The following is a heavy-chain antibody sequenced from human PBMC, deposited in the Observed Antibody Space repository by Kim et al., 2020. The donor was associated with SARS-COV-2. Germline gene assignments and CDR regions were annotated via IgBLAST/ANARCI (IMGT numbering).Heavy chain of an antibody. J-gene: IGHJ6*02. V-gene: IGHV3-11*06. CDR3: ARVRVSWFGELSEYGMDV. CDR2: ISSSSSYT. Sequence: GGSLRLSCAASGFTFSDYYMSWIRQAPGKGLEWVSYISSSSSYTNYADSVKGRFTISRDNAKNSLYLQMNSLRAEDTAVYYCARVRVSWFGELSEYGMDVWGQGTTVTVSS. CDR1: GFTFSDYY. D-gene: IGHD3-10*01.